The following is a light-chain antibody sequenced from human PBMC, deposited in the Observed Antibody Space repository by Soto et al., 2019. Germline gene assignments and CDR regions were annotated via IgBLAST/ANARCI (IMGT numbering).Light chain of an antibody. Sequence: DIQMTQSPSTLSASVGDRVTITCRASESISSFLIWYQQTPGKAPKVLIYGASSLQTGVPSRFSGSGSGTDFTLTIDSLQPEDFAIYYCQHSYSARWTFGQGTKVEIK. CDR1: ESISSF. J-gene: IGKJ1*01. CDR2: GAS. V-gene: IGKV1-39*01. CDR3: QHSYSARWT.